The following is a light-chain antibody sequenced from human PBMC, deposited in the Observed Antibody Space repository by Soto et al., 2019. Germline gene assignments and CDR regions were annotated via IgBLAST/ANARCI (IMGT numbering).Light chain of an antibody. J-gene: IGKJ1*01. CDR1: QGISSY. Sequence: IHLTQSPSSLSASVGDRVTITCRASQGISSYLAWYQQKPGKAPKLLIYAASTLQSGVPSRFSGSGSGTDFTLTISSLQSEDFAVYYCQHYNQWPAFGQGTKVDIK. CDR2: AAS. V-gene: IGKV1-9*01. CDR3: QHYNQWPA.